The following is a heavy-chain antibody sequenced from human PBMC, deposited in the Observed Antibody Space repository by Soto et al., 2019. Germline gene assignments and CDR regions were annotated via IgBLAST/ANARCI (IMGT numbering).Heavy chain of an antibody. Sequence: SETLSLTCTVAGGSLSSGGYYWSWLRQHPGKGLEWIGYIYYSGSTYYNPSLKSRVTISVDTSKNQFSLKLSSVTAADTAVYYCAREGAAQQLATYFDYWGQGTLVTVSS. J-gene: IGHJ4*02. CDR2: IYYSGST. V-gene: IGHV4-31*03. CDR3: AREGAAQQLATYFDY. CDR1: GGSLSSGGYY. D-gene: IGHD6-13*01.